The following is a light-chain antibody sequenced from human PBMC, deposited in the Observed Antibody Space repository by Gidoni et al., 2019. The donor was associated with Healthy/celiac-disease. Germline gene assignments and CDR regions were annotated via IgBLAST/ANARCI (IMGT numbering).Light chain of an antibody. V-gene: IGLV2-14*03. CDR3: SSYTSSSTLYV. CDR2: DVS. J-gene: IGLJ1*01. Sequence: QSALTQPASVSGSPGQSITIYCTGTSSDVGGYNYVSWYQQHAGKAPKLMIYDVSNRPSGVSNRFSGSKSGNTASLTISGLQAEDEADYYCSSYTSSSTLYVFGTGTKVTVL. CDR1: SSDVGGYNY.